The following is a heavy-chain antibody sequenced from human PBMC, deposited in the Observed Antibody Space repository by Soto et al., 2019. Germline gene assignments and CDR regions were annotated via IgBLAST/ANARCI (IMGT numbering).Heavy chain of an antibody. D-gene: IGHD3-22*01. CDR3: ARDLLNYDSSGYYSGSAFDI. CDR2: ISAYNGNT. J-gene: IGHJ3*02. V-gene: IGHV1-18*01. CDR1: GYTFTSYG. Sequence: GASVKVSCKASGYTFTSYGISWVRQAPGQGLEWMGWISAYNGNTNYAQKLQGRVTMTTDTSTSTAYMELRSLRSDDTAVYYCARDLLNYDSSGYYSGSAFDIWGQGTMVTVSS.